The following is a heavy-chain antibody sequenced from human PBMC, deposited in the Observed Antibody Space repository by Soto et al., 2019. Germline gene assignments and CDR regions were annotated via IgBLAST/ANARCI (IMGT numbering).Heavy chain of an antibody. D-gene: IGHD3-3*01. Sequence: ASVKVSCKASGYTFTSYGISWVRQAPGQGLEWMGWISAYNGNTNYAQKLQGRVTMTTDTSTSTAYMELRSLRSDDTAVYYCARDLADYDFWSGLLYYYYGMDVWGQGTTVTVSS. CDR3: ARDLADYDFWSGLLYYYYGMDV. V-gene: IGHV1-18*01. CDR1: GYTFTSYG. J-gene: IGHJ6*02. CDR2: ISAYNGNT.